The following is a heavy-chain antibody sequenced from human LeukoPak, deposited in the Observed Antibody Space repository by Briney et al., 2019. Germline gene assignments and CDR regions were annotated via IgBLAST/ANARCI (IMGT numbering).Heavy chain of an antibody. V-gene: IGHV1-46*01. CDR2: INPSGGST. CDR1: GYTFTSYY. CDR3: ARGLDGYYGSGSYYDGEGY. Sequence: GASVKVSCKASGYTFTSYYMHWVRQAPGQGLEWMGIINPSGGSTSYAQKFQGRVTMTRNTSISTAYMELSSLRSEDTAVYYCARGLDGYYGSGSYYDGEGYWGQGTLVTVSS. D-gene: IGHD3-10*01. J-gene: IGHJ4*02.